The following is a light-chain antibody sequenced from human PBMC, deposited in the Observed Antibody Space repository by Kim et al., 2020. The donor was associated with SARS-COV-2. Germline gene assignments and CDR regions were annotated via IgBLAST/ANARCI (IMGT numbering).Light chain of an antibody. Sequence: ASVGDRVTITCRASQRISTFLNWYQQKPGEAPKLLIHSAWTLQSGVPSRFSGSGSGTDFTLTINNLQPEDFGTYYCQETYNTPPTTFGQGTKLEI. CDR2: SAW. V-gene: IGKV1-39*01. J-gene: IGKJ2*01. CDR3: QETYNTPPTT. CDR1: QRISTF.